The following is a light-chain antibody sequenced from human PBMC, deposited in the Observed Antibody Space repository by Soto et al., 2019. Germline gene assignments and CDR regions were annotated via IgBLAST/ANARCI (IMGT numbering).Light chain of an antibody. CDR3: QQYNNWHPIT. V-gene: IGKV3D-15*01. CDR1: QSVTSN. J-gene: IGKJ5*01. Sequence: EIVLTHSPDTLAVSPWEVATLSCRASQSVTSNLAWYQQKRGQAPRLLIYAASTRATGAPARFSLSGTVTEFTLTISSLQSEDFAVYYCQQYNNWHPITFGQGTRLEIK. CDR2: AAS.